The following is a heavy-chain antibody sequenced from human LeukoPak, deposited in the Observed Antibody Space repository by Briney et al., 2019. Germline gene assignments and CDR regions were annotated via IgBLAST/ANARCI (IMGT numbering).Heavy chain of an antibody. CDR2: INPNSGGT. Sequence: ASVKVSCKASGYTFTDYYMHWVRQAPGQGLEWMGRINPNSGGTNHAQKFQARVTMTRDTSISTAYMELSRLRSDDTALYYCARAAYYYDGSGYYLGDWGQGTLVTVSS. V-gene: IGHV1-2*06. D-gene: IGHD3-22*01. CDR1: GYTFTDYY. CDR3: ARAAYYYDGSGYYLGD. J-gene: IGHJ4*02.